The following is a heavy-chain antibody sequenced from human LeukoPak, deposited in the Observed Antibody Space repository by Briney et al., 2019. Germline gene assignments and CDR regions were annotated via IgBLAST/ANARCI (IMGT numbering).Heavy chain of an antibody. D-gene: IGHD3-10*01. J-gene: IGHJ4*02. CDR2: INPNSGGT. CDR1: GYTFTGYY. V-gene: IGHV1-2*02. CDR3: ARSVSGSYYLTEDY. Sequence: ASVKVSCKASGYTFTGYYMHWVRQAPGQGLEWMGWINPNSGGTNYAQKFQGRVTMTRDTSISTAYMELSRLRSDDTAVYYCARSVSGSYYLTEDYWGQGTLVTVSS.